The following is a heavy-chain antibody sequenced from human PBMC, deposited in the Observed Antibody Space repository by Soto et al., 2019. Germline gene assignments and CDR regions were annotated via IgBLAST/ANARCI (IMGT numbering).Heavy chain of an antibody. CDR2: IKSKINGGTT. J-gene: IGHJ4*02. CDR3: TTDDPINRY. Sequence: EVQVVESGGALVRPGGSLRLSCAASGFIFSNAWMSWVRQAPGKGLEWVGRIKSKINGGTTDYAAPVRGRFTISRDDSKDTLFLQMNSLKTEDTAVYYCTTDDPINRYWGLGTLVTVSS. V-gene: IGHV3-15*02. CDR1: GFIFSNAW. D-gene: IGHD1-20*01.